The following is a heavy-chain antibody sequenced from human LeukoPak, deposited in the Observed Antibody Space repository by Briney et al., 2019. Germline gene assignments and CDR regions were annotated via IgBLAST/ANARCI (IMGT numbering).Heavy chain of an antibody. CDR3: ARVSSSYLAWVYFQH. CDR2: IYSGGST. D-gene: IGHD6-13*01. CDR1: GFTVSSNY. V-gene: IGHV3-53*04. J-gene: IGHJ1*01. Sequence: PGGSLRLSCAASGFTVSSNYMSWVRQAPGKGLEWVSVIYSGGSTYYADSVKGRFTISRHNSKNTLYLQMNSLRAEDTAVYYCARVSSSYLAWVYFQHWGQGTLVTVSS.